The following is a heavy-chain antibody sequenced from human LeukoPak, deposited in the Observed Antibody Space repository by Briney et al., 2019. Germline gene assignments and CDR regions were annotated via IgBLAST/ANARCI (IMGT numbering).Heavy chain of an antibody. CDR3: ARDRLVVGAKAPDY. CDR1: GYLFTSFG. CDR2: ISAYNGNT. Sequence: ASVKVSCKPSGYLFTSFGISWVRQAPGQGLEGMRWISAYNGNTDFAQNLRGRVTITTDTSTSTAYMELRSLRSDDTAVYYCARDRLVVGAKAPDYWGQGTLVTVSS. D-gene: IGHD1-26*01. V-gene: IGHV1-18*01. J-gene: IGHJ4*02.